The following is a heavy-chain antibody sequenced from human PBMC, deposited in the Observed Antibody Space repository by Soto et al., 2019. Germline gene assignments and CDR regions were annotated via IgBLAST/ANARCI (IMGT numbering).Heavy chain of an antibody. Sequence: SETLSLTCTVSGGSISSSNYYWAWIRQPPGRGLEWIGNIYYTEGTYYNPSLKSRVTISVDTSKNQVSLKLFSVTAADTAVYYCVSAAKWELLFDYWGQGTLVTVSS. CDR1: GGSISSSNYY. D-gene: IGHD1-26*01. J-gene: IGHJ4*02. V-gene: IGHV4-39*01. CDR3: VSAAKWELLFDY. CDR2: IYYTEGT.